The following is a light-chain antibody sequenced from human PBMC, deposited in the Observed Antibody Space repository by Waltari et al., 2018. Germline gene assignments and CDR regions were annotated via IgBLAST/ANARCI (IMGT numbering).Light chain of an antibody. V-gene: IGLV3-21*03. Sequence: SYVLTQPPSVSVAPGKTALITCGGNNIGTKSIHWYQQKPGQAPLLVVYDDTNRPSGIPERFSGSSSRKAATLTIRRVEAGDEADYYCQIWDNNSDHMVFGGGTRLTVL. J-gene: IGLJ2*01. CDR1: NIGTKS. CDR2: DDT. CDR3: QIWDNNSDHMV.